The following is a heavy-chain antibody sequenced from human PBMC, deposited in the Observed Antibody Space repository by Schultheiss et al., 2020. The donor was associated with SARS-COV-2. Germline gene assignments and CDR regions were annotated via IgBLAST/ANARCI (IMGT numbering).Heavy chain of an antibody. V-gene: IGHV1-2*02. Sequence: ASVKVSCKASGYTFTSYGISWVRQAPGQGLEWMGWINPNSGGTNYAQKFQGRVTMTRDTSISTAYMELSRLRSDDTAVYYCARAYYDFWSGYAFDIWGQGTMVTVSS. CDR1: GYTFTSYG. CDR2: INPNSGGT. J-gene: IGHJ3*02. D-gene: IGHD3-3*01. CDR3: ARAYYDFWSGYAFDI.